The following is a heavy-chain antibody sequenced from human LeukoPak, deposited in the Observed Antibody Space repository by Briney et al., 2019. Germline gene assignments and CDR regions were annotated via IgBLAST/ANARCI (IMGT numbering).Heavy chain of an antibody. CDR2: IYYSGST. J-gene: IGHJ3*02. D-gene: IGHD3-9*01. CDR1: GGSISTYY. V-gene: IGHV4-59*01. CDR3: AREYDILRNYDAFDI. Sequence: SETLSLTCTVSGGSISTYYWTWVRQPPGRGLEWIGYIYYSGSTNYNPSLKSRVTISVDTSKNQFSLKLTSVTAADTAVYYCAREYDILRNYDAFDIWGQGTMVTVSS.